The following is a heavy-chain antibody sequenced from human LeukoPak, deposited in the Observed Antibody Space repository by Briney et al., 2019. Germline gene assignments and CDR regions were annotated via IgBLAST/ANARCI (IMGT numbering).Heavy chain of an antibody. CDR1: GFTFSSYA. V-gene: IGHV3-23*01. J-gene: IGHJ4*02. Sequence: PGGSLRLSCAASGFTFSSYAMSWVRQAPGKGLEWVSTISGSGGSTYYADSVRGRFTISRDNSKNTLYLQMNSLGAEDTAVYYCAKTYCSSSSCYGWDYWGQGTLVTVSS. CDR3: AKTYCSSSSCYGWDY. CDR2: ISGSGGST. D-gene: IGHD2-2*01.